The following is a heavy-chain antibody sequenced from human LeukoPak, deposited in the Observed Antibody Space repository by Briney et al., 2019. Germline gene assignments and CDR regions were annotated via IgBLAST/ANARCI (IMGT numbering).Heavy chain of an antibody. V-gene: IGHV1-2*06. Sequence: ASVKVSCNASGYSFTGYYMHWVRQAPGQGLEWMGRINPNSGGTNYAQKFQGRVTMTRDTSISTAYMELSRLRSDDTAVYYCARDWAVAGIDYWGQGTLVTVPS. CDR1: GYSFTGYY. CDR2: INPNSGGT. CDR3: ARDWAVAGIDY. D-gene: IGHD6-19*01. J-gene: IGHJ4*02.